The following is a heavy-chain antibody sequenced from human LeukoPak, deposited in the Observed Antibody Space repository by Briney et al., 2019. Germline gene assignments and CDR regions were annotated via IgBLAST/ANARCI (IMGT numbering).Heavy chain of an antibody. CDR3: ARVRCGGSCHFDY. J-gene: IGHJ4*02. CDR1: GGSFSGYY. V-gene: IGHV4-34*01. CDR2: INHSGST. Sequence: SETLSLTCAVYGGSFSGYYWSWIRQPPGKGLEWIGEINHSGSTNYNPSLKSRVTISVDTSKNQFSLELSSVTAADTAVYYCARVRCGGSCHFDYWGQGTLVTVSS. D-gene: IGHD2-15*01.